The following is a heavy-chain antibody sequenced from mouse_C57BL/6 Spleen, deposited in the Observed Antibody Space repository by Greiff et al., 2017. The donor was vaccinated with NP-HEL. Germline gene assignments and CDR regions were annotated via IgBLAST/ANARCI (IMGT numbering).Heavy chain of an antibody. D-gene: IGHD2-1*01. Sequence: QVQLQQSGPALVKPGASVKISCKASGYAFSSSWMNWVKQRPGQGLAWIGRIYPGAGDTTYNGKFKGQATLTADKSSSKAYMQRSSRTSEDAAVYFCARWDGNYGFAYWGQGTLVTVSA. J-gene: IGHJ3*01. CDR1: GYAFSSSW. V-gene: IGHV1-82*01. CDR2: IYPGAGDT. CDR3: ARWDGNYGFAY.